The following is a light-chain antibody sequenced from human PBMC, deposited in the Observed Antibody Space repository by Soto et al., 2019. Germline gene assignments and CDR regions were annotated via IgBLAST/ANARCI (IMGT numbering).Light chain of an antibody. J-gene: IGLJ1*01. CDR2: EVS. CDR3: SSYAGSNNYV. Sequence: QSALTQPPSASGSPGQSVTISCTGTSSDVGGYNSVSWYQHHPGKAPKLMIYEVSKRPSGVPDRFSGSKSANTASLTVSWLQAGDEADYYCSSYAGSNNYVFGTGTKLTVL. CDR1: SSDVGGYNS. V-gene: IGLV2-8*01.